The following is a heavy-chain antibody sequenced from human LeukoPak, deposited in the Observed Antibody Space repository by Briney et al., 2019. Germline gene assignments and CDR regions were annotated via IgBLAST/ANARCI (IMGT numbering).Heavy chain of an antibody. D-gene: IGHD3-10*01. CDR1: GYTFSNQC. J-gene: IGHJ3*01. Sequence: GESLEVSCEASGYTFSNQCIGWVRQMPGKGLECIGIIYPAYTETRDSPSFEGQVSISFDKSITTAYLQWSSLKASDTAIYYCARTGYHYGSGSHYAFDVWGQGTVVTVSS. V-gene: IGHV5-51*01. CDR2: IYPAYTET. CDR3: ARTGYHYGSGSHYAFDV.